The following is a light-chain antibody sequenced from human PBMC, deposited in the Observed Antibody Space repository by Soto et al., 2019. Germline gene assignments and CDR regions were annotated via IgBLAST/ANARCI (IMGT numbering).Light chain of an antibody. CDR3: QSYDSSLSGSSYV. CDR1: SSNIGTGYD. CDR2: RNN. J-gene: IGLJ1*01. Sequence: QSVLTQPPSVSGAPGQRVAISCTGSSSNIGTGYDVHWYQQPPGTAPKLLIYRNNNRPSGVPDRFSGSKSGTSASLAITGLQPEDEADYYCQSYDSSLSGSSYVFGTGTKLTVL. V-gene: IGLV1-40*01.